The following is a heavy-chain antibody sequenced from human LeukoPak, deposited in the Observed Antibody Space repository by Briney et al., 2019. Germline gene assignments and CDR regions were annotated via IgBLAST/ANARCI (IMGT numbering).Heavy chain of an antibody. CDR1: GFTFSSYG. V-gene: IGHV3-30*18. CDR2: ISYDGRNK. Sequence: GRSLRLSCAASGFTFSSYGMHWVRQAPGKGLEWVAVISYDGRNKYYADSVKGRFTISRDNSKNTLYLQINSLRAEDTAVYYCGKDKWPTVTTSWVGYWGQGTLVTVSS. CDR3: GKDKWPTVTTSWVGY. D-gene: IGHD4-17*01. J-gene: IGHJ4*02.